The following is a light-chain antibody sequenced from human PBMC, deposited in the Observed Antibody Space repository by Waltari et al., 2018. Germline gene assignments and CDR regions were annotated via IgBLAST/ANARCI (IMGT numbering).Light chain of an antibody. J-gene: IGLJ2*01. V-gene: IGLV4-69*01. Sequence: QVVLTQSPSASASLGASVKPTCTLSSGHSSYAIAWHQQHPEKGPRYLMKVSSAGSHQKGDGIPDRFSGSSSGTERYLTISSVQSEDEADYYCQTWDTGTHVVFGGGTKLTVL. CDR1: SGHSSYA. CDR2: VSSAGSH. CDR3: QTWDTGTHVV.